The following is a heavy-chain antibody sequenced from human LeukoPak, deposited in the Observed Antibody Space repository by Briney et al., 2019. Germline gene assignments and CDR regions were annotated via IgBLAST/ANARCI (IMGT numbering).Heavy chain of an antibody. CDR3: ARDFEQWLVLFDY. J-gene: IGHJ4*02. V-gene: IGHV3-48*03. Sequence: PGGSLRLSCAASGFTFSSYEMNWVRQAPGKGLEWVSYISSSGSTIYYADSVKGRFTISRDNAKNSPYLQMNSLRAEDTAVYYCARDFEQWLVLFDYWGQGTLVTVSS. CDR2: ISSSGSTI. D-gene: IGHD6-19*01. CDR1: GFTFSSYE.